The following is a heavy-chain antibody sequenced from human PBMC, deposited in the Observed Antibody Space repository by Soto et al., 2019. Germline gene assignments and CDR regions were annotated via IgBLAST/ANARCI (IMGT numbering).Heavy chain of an antibody. D-gene: IGHD2-2*01. J-gene: IGHJ1*01. CDR2: INDSGDIT. V-gene: IGHV3-23*01. CDR3: AKELEYQMLWGYFHH. CDR1: GFTFSSYA. Sequence: EVQLLESGGGLVQPGGSLRLSCAASGFTFSSYAMSWVRQAPGTGLEWVSVINDSGDITYYADSVKGRFTISRDNSRNTLYLQMNSLRVEDTAVYYCAKELEYQMLWGYFHHWGQGTLVTVSS.